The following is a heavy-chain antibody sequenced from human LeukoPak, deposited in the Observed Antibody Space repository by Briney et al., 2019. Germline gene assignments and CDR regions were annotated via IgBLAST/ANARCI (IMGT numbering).Heavy chain of an antibody. CDR2: IYYSGST. J-gene: IGHJ5*02. CDR1: GGSISSGGYY. CDR3: ARGACSGGSCYSPSGWFDP. D-gene: IGHD2-15*01. Sequence: PSETLSLTCTVSGGSISSGGYYWSWIRQHPGKGLEWIGYIYYSGSTYYNPSLKSRVTISVDTSKNQFSLKLGSVTAADTAVYYCARGACSGGSCYSPSGWFDPWGQGTLVTVSS. V-gene: IGHV4-31*03.